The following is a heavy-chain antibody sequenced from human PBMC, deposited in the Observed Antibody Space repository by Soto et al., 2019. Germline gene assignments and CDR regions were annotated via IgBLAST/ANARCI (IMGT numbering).Heavy chain of an antibody. D-gene: IGHD1-1*01. CDR1: GFTFSRYE. CDR3: ARTLKNQLPPYYYAMDV. CDR2: ISPSDSAA. J-gene: IGHJ6*02. Sequence: EEQLVESGGGLVHPGGSLRLSCSASGFTFSRYEMNWGRQGPGRGLEWISYISPSDSAAYYADSVKGRFTISRDNAKNTMILQMNSLRAEDTAVYYCARTLKNQLPPYYYAMDVWGQGTPVTVSS. V-gene: IGHV3-48*03.